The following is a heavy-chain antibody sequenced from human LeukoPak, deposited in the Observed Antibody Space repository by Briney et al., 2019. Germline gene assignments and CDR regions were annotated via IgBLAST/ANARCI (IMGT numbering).Heavy chain of an antibody. CDR1: GGSITSSSYY. Sequence: SETLSLTCTVSGGSITSSSYYWGWIRQPPGKGLEWIGSIYYSGSTYYNPSLKSRVTIFVDTSKNQFSLKLSSVTAADTAVYYCARALWWPPDYWGQGTLVTVSS. D-gene: IGHD4/OR15-4a*01. CDR3: ARALWWPPDY. V-gene: IGHV4-39*01. J-gene: IGHJ4*02. CDR2: IYYSGST.